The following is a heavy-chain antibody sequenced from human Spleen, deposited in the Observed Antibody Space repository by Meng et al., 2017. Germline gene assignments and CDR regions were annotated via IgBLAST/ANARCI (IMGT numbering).Heavy chain of an antibody. J-gene: IGHJ4*02. Sequence: GESLKISCAASGFSFSNHGIHWVRQAPGKGLEWVALIWNDGSNEYYADSVKGRFTISRDNPRNTVYLQMNSLRADDTAAYYCARDRGYTGIFRGIDNWGQGTLVTVSS. CDR2: IWNDGSNE. CDR3: ARDRGYTGIFRGIDN. V-gene: IGHV3-33*01. CDR1: GFSFSNHG. D-gene: IGHD1-26*01.